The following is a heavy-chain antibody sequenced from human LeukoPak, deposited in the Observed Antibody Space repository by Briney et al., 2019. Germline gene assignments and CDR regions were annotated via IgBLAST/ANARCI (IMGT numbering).Heavy chain of an antibody. CDR2: IALDGSNK. D-gene: IGHD2-8*01. CDR1: GFTFSSYA. Sequence: GGSLRLSCAASGFTFSSYAMHWVRQAPGKGLEWVAVIALDGSNKYYADSVKGRFIISRDNSKKTLYLQMNSLRAEDTAVYYCERVGLTHGVPIMVYYYMDVWGKGTTVTVSS. CDR3: ERVGLTHGVPIMVYYYMDV. V-gene: IGHV3-30*01. J-gene: IGHJ6*03.